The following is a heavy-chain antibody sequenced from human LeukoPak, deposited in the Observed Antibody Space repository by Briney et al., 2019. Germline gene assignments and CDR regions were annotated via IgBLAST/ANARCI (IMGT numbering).Heavy chain of an antibody. CDR3: ARAGRGLRYFDWLTYDY. J-gene: IGHJ4*02. V-gene: IGHV3-11*04. CDR2: ISSSGSTI. CDR1: GFTFSDYY. Sequence: GGSLRLSCAASGFTFSDYYMSWIRQAPGKGLEWVSYISSSGSTIYYADSVKGRFTISRDNAKNTLYLQMNSLRAEDTAVYYCARAGRGLRYFDWLTYDYWGQGTLVTVSS. D-gene: IGHD3-9*01.